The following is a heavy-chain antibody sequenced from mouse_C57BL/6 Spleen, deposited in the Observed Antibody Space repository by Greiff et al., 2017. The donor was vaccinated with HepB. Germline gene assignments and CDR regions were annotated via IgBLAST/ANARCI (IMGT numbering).Heavy chain of an antibody. CDR2: INPYNGDT. J-gene: IGHJ3*01. CDR1: GYSFTGYF. D-gene: IGHD1-1*01. Sequence: DVQLQESGPELVKPGDSVKISCKASGYSFTGYFMNWVMQSHGKSLEWIGRINPYNGDTFYNQKFKGKATLTVDKSSSTAHMELRSLTSEDSAVYYCASPGGSSSSWFAYWGQGTLVTVSA. CDR3: ASPGGSSSSWFAY. V-gene: IGHV1-20*01.